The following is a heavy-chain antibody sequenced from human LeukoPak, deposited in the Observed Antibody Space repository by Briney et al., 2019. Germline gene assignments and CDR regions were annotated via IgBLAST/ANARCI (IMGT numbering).Heavy chain of an antibody. Sequence: GESLKISCKGSGYRFTSHWIGWVRQMPGKGLEWMGSIFPGDSDTAYSPSFQGQVTISSDKSISAAYLQWKSLKASDATMDYCATSEPQPQFDYGGQGLLVTVSS. CDR3: ATSEPQPQFDY. D-gene: IGHD1-14*01. V-gene: IGHV5-51*01. CDR1: GYRFTSHW. J-gene: IGHJ4*02. CDR2: IFPGDSDT.